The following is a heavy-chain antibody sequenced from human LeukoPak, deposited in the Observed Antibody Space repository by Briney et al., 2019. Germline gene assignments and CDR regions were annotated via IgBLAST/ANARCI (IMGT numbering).Heavy chain of an antibody. CDR1: GYTFTGYY. D-gene: IGHD6-13*01. J-gene: IGHJ4*02. CDR3: ATGYSPLYYFDY. V-gene: IGHV1-2*02. CDR2: INPNSGGT. Sequence: ASVKVSCKASGYTFTGYYMHWVRQAPGQGLEWMGWINPNSGGTSYAQKFQGRVTMTRDTSISTAYMELSRLRSDDTAVYYCATGYSPLYYFDYWGQGTLVTVSS.